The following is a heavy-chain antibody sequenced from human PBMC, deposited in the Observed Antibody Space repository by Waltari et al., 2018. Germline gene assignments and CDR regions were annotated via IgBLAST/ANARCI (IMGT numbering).Heavy chain of an antibody. J-gene: IGHJ4*02. V-gene: IGHV5-51*01. CDR1: GYSFSRSW. CDR3: AREYYDYIGGSVRYFDY. Sequence: EVQLVQSGAEVKKSGESLQISCKASGYSFSRSWIGWVRQMPGKGLEWVGSIYPGDSDTQYSPSLQGQVTISADRSVSTAYLQWSSLKASDTAIYYCAREYYDYIGGSVRYFDYWGQGTQVTVSS. D-gene: IGHD3-16*01. CDR2: IYPGDSDT.